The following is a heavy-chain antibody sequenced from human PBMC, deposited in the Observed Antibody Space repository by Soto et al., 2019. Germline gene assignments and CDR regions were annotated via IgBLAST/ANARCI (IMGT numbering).Heavy chain of an antibody. CDR2: TYYRSIWQT. D-gene: IGHD6-6*01. CDR3: ARLVGNSWLDH. Sequence: QVQLQQSGPGLVKPSQTLSLTCAISRDSVYSNDAVWIWSRQSPSRGLEWLGRTYYRSIWQTEYAVSVKGRMTINPDASKNQFSLQLNSVTPEDTAMYYCARLVGNSWLDHWGQGTLVTVSA. CDR1: RDSVYSNDAV. V-gene: IGHV6-1*01. J-gene: IGHJ5*02.